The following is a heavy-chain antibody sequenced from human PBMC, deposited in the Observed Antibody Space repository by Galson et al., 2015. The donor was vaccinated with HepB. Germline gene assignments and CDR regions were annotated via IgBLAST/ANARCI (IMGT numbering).Heavy chain of an antibody. J-gene: IGHJ4*02. CDR2: ISSSSSAI. CDR3: AREGSSSTSCYYRCASDS. Sequence: SLRLSCAASGFTFSSYSMNWVRQAPGKGLEWVSYISSSSSAIYYADSVKGRFTISRDNAKNSLYLQMNSLRAEDTAVYYCAREGSSSTSCYYRCASDSWGQGTLVTVSS. V-gene: IGHV3-48*01. D-gene: IGHD2-2*01. CDR1: GFTFSSYS.